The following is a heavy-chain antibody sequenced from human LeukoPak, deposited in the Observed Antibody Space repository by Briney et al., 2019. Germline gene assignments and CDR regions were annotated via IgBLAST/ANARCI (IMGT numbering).Heavy chain of an antibody. CDR1: GFTFSSYG. CDR3: AKGGIAAAGLTFDY. V-gene: IGHV3-30*18. D-gene: IGHD6-13*01. J-gene: IGHJ4*02. Sequence: GRSLRLSCAASGFTFSSYGMQWVRQAPARGGEWVAVISYDGSKKYYADSVKGRFTISRDNSKNTLYLQMNSLRAEDTAVYYCAKGGIAAAGLTFDYWGQGTLVTVSS. CDR2: ISYDGSKK.